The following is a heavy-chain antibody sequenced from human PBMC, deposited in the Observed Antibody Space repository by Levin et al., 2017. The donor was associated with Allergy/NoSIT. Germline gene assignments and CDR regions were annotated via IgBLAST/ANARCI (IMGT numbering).Heavy chain of an antibody. Sequence: GGSLRLSCAASGFIFSDYYMSWIRQAPGKGLEWVSHISSSGSTRYFADSVKGRITISRDNAKNSLYLQMNSLRAEDAAVYYCASVKAPTIMVRGCRARLYYGMDVWGQGTTVTVSS. CDR2: ISSSGSTR. J-gene: IGHJ6*02. V-gene: IGHV3-11*01. CDR3: ASVKAPTIMVRGCRARLYYGMDV. CDR1: GFIFSDYY. D-gene: IGHD3-10*01.